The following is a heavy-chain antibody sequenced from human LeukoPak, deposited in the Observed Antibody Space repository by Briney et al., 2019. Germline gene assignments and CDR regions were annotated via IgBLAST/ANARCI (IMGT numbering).Heavy chain of an antibody. CDR3: ARIGQSVHYYMDV. CDR1: GYSVSSPTYF. D-gene: IGHD3/OR15-3a*01. CDR2: IFYYGTS. Sequence: PSETLSLTCTVSGYSVSSPTYFWGWIRHPPGKGLEWIGSIFYYGTSYYNPSLKSRVTISVDTSTNQFSLKLNSVTAADTAVYYCARIGQSVHYYMDVWGNGTTVDVSS. V-gene: IGHV4-39*01. J-gene: IGHJ6*03.